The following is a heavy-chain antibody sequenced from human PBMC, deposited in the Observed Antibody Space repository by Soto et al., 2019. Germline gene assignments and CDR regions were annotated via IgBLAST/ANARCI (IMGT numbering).Heavy chain of an antibody. Sequence: QVQLEQSGAEVKKPGSSVNVSCKTSGGTFHSHTITWVRQAPGQGLEWMGRILPILNLATYAQKFQGRLTITTDTSTTTVYMLLSSLTTKDAAVYYCATDDGDYYAAKGIYYWGHGSLVTVSS. J-gene: IGHJ4*01. V-gene: IGHV1-69*08. CDR2: ILPILNLA. CDR3: ATDDGDYYAAKGIYY. CDR1: GGTFHSHT. D-gene: IGHD2-2*01.